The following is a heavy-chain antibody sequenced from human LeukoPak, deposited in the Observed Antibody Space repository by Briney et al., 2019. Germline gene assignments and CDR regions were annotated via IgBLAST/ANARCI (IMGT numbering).Heavy chain of an antibody. Sequence: GGSLRLSCAASGFTFSNFWMSWVRQAPGKGLEWVANIKQDGSEKYYVDSVKGRFTISRDNAKNSLYLQMSSLRGDDTALYYCASEDNTGSSAYWGQGTPVTVSS. J-gene: IGHJ4*02. CDR3: ASEDNTGSSAY. CDR2: IKQDGSEK. CDR1: GFTFSNFW. V-gene: IGHV3-7*01. D-gene: IGHD3-22*01.